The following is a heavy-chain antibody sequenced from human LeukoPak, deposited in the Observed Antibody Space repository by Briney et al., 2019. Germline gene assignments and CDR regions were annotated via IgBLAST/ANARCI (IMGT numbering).Heavy chain of an antibody. Sequence: ASVTVSCKTSGYIFTGHYMHWVRQAPGQGLEWMGWINPNSGGTNYAQKFQGRVTMTRDTSISTAYMELSRLRSDDTAVYYCARPDDYSPLMAWYWGQGTLVTVSS. V-gene: IGHV1-2*02. D-gene: IGHD5-12*01. CDR1: GYIFTGHY. CDR2: INPNSGGT. J-gene: IGHJ4*02. CDR3: ARPDDYSPLMAWY.